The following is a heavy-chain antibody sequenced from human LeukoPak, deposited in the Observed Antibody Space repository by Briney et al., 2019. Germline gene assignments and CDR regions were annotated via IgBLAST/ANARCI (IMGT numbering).Heavy chain of an antibody. J-gene: IGHJ4*02. CDR1: GGSISSSNYY. CDR2: IYYSGSTNYNPSLRSGST. V-gene: IGHV4-39*07. D-gene: IGHD2-15*01. Sequence: SETLSLTCTVSGGSISSSNYYWGWIRQPPGKGLEWIGCIYYSGSTNYNPSLRSGSTNYNPSLKSRVTISVDTSKNQFSLKLSSVTAAATAVYYCARWLVAAGGFDYWGQGTLVTVSS. CDR3: ARWLVAAGGFDY.